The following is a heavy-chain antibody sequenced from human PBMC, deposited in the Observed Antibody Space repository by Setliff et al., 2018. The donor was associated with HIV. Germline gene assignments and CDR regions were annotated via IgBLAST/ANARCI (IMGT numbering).Heavy chain of an antibody. Sequence: SETLSLTCAVSGGSISSSNWWSWVRQPPGKGLEWIGEINHSGSTNYNPSLKSRVTISVDTSKNQLSLKLSSVTAADTAVYYCARGVPPDLYYDSSHGYDAFDIWGQGTMV. V-gene: IGHV4-4*02. CDR1: GGSISSSNW. J-gene: IGHJ3*02. D-gene: IGHD3-22*01. CDR2: INHSGST. CDR3: ARGVPPDLYYDSSHGYDAFDI.